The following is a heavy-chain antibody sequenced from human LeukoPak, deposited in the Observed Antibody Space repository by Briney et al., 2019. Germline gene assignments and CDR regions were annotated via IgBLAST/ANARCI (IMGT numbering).Heavy chain of an antibody. CDR1: GYTFTGYH. CDR2: INPNSGGT. J-gene: IGHJ5*02. D-gene: IGHD2-2*01. CDR3: ARDLYCSSTSCYNWFDP. Sequence: ASVKVSCKASGYTFTGYHMHWVRQAPGQGLEWMGWINPNSGGTNYAQKFQGRVTMTRDTSISTAYMELSRLRSDDTAVYYCARDLYCSSTSCYNWFDPWGQGTLATVSS. V-gene: IGHV1-2*02.